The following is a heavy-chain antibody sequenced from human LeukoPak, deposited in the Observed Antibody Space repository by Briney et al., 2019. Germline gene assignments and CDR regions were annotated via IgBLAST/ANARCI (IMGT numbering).Heavy chain of an antibody. V-gene: IGHV3-7*04. CDR2: IKKDGSEQ. J-gene: IGHJ4*02. CDR1: GFTFSSYA. Sequence: GGSLRLSCAASGFTFSSYAMSWVRQAPGKGLEWVVNIKKDGSEQNYVDSVKGRFTISRDNAKNSLYLQMNSLRAEDTAVYYCAGSSSGHDGSGYRPFDYWGQGTLVTVSS. D-gene: IGHD3-22*01. CDR3: AGSSSGHDGSGYRPFDY.